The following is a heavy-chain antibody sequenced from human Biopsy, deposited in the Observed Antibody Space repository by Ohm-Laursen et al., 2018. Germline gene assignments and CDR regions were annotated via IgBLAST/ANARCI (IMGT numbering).Heavy chain of an antibody. Sequence: SVKVSCKAPGGTFSNYGVNWVRQAPGQGLEWMGGIIPMFGTANYAQMFQGRVTISADESTSTSYMELSSPTTEDTAIYYCARGPHSGSHSCFDYWGRGTLVTVSS. J-gene: IGHJ4*02. D-gene: IGHD1-26*01. CDR1: GGTFSNYG. V-gene: IGHV1-69*13. CDR3: ARGPHSGSHSCFDY. CDR2: IIPMFGTA.